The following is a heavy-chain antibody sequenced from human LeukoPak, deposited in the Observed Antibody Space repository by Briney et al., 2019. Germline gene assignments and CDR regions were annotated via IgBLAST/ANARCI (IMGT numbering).Heavy chain of an antibody. CDR3: ARWGLGDFANFDY. D-gene: IGHD3-16*01. Sequence: SEPLSLTCTVSGGSISRYYWSWIRQPPGKGLEWIGYFYYSGSTNYNPSLKSRVTISVDTSKNQFSLKLSSVTAADTAVYYCARWGLGDFANFDYWGQGTLVTVSS. CDR1: GGSISRYY. V-gene: IGHV4-59*01. CDR2: FYYSGST. J-gene: IGHJ4*02.